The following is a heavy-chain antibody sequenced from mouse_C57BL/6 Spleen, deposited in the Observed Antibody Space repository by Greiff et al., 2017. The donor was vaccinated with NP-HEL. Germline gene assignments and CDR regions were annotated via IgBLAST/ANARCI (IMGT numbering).Heavy chain of an antibody. J-gene: IGHJ2*01. CDR3: ARQLRLQGGY. CDR1: GYTFTSYW. CDR2: IDPSDSYT. D-gene: IGHD3-2*02. V-gene: IGHV1-59*01. Sequence: VQLQQPGAELVRPGTSVKLSCKASGYTFTSYWMHWVKQRPGQGLEWIGVIDPSDSYTNYNQKFKGKATLTVDTSSSTAYMQLSSLTSEDSAVYYCARQLRLQGGYWGKGTTLTVSS.